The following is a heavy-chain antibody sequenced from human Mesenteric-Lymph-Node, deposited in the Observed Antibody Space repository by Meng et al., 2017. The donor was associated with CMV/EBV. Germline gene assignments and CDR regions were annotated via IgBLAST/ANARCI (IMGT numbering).Heavy chain of an antibody. V-gene: IGHV4-34*01. CDR3: ARRIVGASWFDP. J-gene: IGHJ5*02. CDR2: INHSGIN. Sequence: CVVSGGAFSGYYWPWIRQPPGKGLEWIGEINHSGINNYDPSLKSRVAISLDTSRNQFSLKLTSVTAADTAVYYCARRIVGASWFDPWGQGTLVTVSS. D-gene: IGHD1-26*01. CDR1: GGAFSGYY.